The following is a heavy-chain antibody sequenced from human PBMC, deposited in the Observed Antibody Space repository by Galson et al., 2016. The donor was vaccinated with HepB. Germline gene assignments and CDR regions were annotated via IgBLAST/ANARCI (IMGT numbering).Heavy chain of an antibody. Sequence: SLRLSCAASGFTFSSYSMTWVRQAPGKGLEGVANIKQDGSEKYYVDSVKGRFTISRDNAKNSLYLQMNSLRGEDTAVYYCARGRGVDVWGQGTTVTVSS. CDR1: GFTFSSYS. CDR2: IKQDGSEK. CDR3: ARGRGVDV. V-gene: IGHV3-7*03. J-gene: IGHJ6*02.